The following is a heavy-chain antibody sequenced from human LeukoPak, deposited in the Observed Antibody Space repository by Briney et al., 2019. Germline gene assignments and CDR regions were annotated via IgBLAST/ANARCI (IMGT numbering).Heavy chain of an antibody. CDR3: ARFLTVGGDY. Sequence: GESLKISCKGSGSAFTAYWIGWVRQMPGKDLEWMGIIYPGDSDTRYSPSFQGQVTISADKSINTTYLQWSSLKASDTAMYYCARFLTVGGDYWGQGTLVTVSS. J-gene: IGHJ4*02. V-gene: IGHV5-51*01. CDR1: GSAFTAYW. D-gene: IGHD1-26*01. CDR2: IYPGDSDT.